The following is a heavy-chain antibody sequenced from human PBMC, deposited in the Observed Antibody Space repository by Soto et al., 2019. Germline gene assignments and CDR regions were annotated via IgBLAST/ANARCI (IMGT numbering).Heavy chain of an antibody. CDR1: GFTFSSYW. D-gene: IGHD2-15*01. Sequence: GGSLRLSCAASGFTFSSYWMSWVRQAPGKGLEWVANIKQDGSEKYYVDSVKGRFTISRDNAKNSLYLQMNSLRAEDTAVYYCARDWSGWDIVVVVAATRAFDIWGQGTMVTVSS. CDR2: IKQDGSEK. CDR3: ARDWSGWDIVVVVAATRAFDI. J-gene: IGHJ3*02. V-gene: IGHV3-7*01.